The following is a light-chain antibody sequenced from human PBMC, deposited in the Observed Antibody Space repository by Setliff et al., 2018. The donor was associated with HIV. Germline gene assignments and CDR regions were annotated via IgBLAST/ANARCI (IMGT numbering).Light chain of an antibody. J-gene: IGLJ1*01. CDR3: SSYAITNTLP. CDR1: SRDVGGYNY. Sequence: HSALTQPASVSGSPGQSITISCTGTSRDVGGYNYVSWYQQHPGKAPKLIIYEVRNRPSGVSIRFSGSKSGNTASLTISGLQTEDEADYYCSSYAITNTLPFGTGTKVTVL. CDR2: EVR. V-gene: IGLV2-14*01.